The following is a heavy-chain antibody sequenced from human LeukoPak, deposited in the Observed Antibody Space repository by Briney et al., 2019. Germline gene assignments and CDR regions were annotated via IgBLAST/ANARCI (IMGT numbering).Heavy chain of an antibody. CDR1: GYTFTGYY. Sequence: ASVKVSCKASGYTFTGYYMHWVRQAPGQGLEWMGWINPNSGGTNYAQKLRGRVTMTTDTSTSTAYMELRSLRSDDTAVYYCARAITMVRGVIIGAWFDPWGQGTLVTVSS. CDR2: INPNSGGT. V-gene: IGHV1-2*02. CDR3: ARAITMVRGVIIGAWFDP. J-gene: IGHJ5*02. D-gene: IGHD3-10*01.